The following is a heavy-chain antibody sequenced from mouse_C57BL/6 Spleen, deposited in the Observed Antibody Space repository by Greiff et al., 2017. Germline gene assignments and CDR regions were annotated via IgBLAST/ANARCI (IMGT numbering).Heavy chain of an antibody. CDR3: ARVYYYGSKAMDY. D-gene: IGHD1-1*01. Sequence: VQLKQSGPELVKPGASVKIPCKASGYTFTDYNMDWVKQSHGKSLEWIGDINPNNGGTIYNQKFKGKATLTVDKSSSTAYMELRSLTSEDTAVYYCARVYYYGSKAMDYWGQGTSVTVSS. CDR2: INPNNGGT. V-gene: IGHV1-18*01. CDR1: GYTFTDYN. J-gene: IGHJ4*01.